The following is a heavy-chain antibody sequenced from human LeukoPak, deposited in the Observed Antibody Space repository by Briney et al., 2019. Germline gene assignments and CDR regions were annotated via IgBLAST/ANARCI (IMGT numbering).Heavy chain of an antibody. D-gene: IGHD6-13*01. Sequence: GGSLRLSCAASGFTFSSYGMSWVRQAPGKGLEWVSAISGSGGSTYYADSVKGRFTISRDNSKNTLYLQMNSLRAEDTAVYYCAKNRGDSSSWYFDYWGQGTLVTVSS. CDR1: GFTFSSYG. CDR3: AKNRGDSSSWYFDY. CDR2: ISGSGGST. J-gene: IGHJ4*02. V-gene: IGHV3-23*01.